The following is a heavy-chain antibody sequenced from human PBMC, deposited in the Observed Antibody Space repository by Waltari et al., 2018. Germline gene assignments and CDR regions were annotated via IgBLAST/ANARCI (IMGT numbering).Heavy chain of an antibody. CDR3: ARDSTSDYYDILTGYRD. CDR2: INAGNGNT. D-gene: IGHD3-9*01. J-gene: IGHJ4*02. V-gene: IGHV1-3*01. Sequence: QVQLVQSGAEVKKPGASVKVSCKASGYTFTSYAMHWVRQAPGQRLEWMGWINAGNGNTKYSQKFQGRVTITRDTSASTAYMELSSLRSEDTAVYYCARDSTSDYYDILTGYRDWGQGTLVTVSS. CDR1: GYTFTSYA.